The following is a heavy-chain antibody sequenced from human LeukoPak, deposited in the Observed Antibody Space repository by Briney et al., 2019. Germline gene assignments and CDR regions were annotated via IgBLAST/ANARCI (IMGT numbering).Heavy chain of an antibody. CDR1: GYTFTCYY. CDR2: INPSGGST. CDR3: ARESITIFGVVRAPLDY. V-gene: IGHV1-46*01. D-gene: IGHD3-3*01. J-gene: IGHJ4*02. Sequence: ASVKVSCKASGYTFTCYYMHWVRQAPGQGLEWMGIINPSGGSTSYAQKFQGRVTMTRDTSTSTVYMELSSLRSEDTAVYYCARESITIFGVVRAPLDYWGQGTLVTVSS.